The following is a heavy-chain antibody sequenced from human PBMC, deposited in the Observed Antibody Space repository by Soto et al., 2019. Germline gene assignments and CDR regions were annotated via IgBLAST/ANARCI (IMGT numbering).Heavy chain of an antibody. CDR3: AREHDYGDQKPDLTYYYYGMDV. J-gene: IGHJ6*02. Sequence: ASVKVSCKASGGTFSSYAISWVRQAPGQGLEWMGGIIPIFGTANYAQKFQGRVTITADESTSTAYMELSSLRSEDTAVYYCAREHDYGDQKPDLTYYYYGMDVWGQGTTVTVSS. D-gene: IGHD4-17*01. CDR2: IIPIFGTA. V-gene: IGHV1-69*13. CDR1: GGTFSSYA.